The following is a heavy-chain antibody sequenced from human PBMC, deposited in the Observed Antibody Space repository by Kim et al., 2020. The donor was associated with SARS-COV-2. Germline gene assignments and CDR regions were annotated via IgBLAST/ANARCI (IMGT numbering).Heavy chain of an antibody. CDR2: INNDGSII. D-gene: IGHD3-16*01. V-gene: IGHV3-74*01. Sequence: GGSLRLSCAASGFTFSSYWMHWVRQVPGKGLVWVSCINNDGSIITYADSVKGGFSISRDNAKNTVYLQMNSLRAEDTAVYYCVRVDYVTGSYSDYSGQGTSVTVPS. J-gene: IGHJ4*02. CDR3: VRVDYVTGSYSDY. CDR1: GFTFSSYW.